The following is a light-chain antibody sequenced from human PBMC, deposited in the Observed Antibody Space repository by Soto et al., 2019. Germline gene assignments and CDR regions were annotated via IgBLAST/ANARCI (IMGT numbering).Light chain of an antibody. CDR3: QQYGNSPQT. CDR1: QSVTSSY. CDR2: GAS. J-gene: IGKJ1*01. Sequence: EIVLTQSPGTLSLSPGERATLSCRASQSVTSSYLAWFQQKPGQAPRLLIYGASRRATGIPDRFSGSGSGTDFTLTISRLEPEDFAVYYCQQYGNSPQTFGQGTKVDIK. V-gene: IGKV3-20*01.